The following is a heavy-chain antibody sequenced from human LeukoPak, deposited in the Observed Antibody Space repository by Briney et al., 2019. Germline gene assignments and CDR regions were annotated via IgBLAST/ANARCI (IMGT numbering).Heavy chain of an antibody. V-gene: IGHV3-23*01. D-gene: IGHD3-10*01. CDR2: ISGRADST. CDR1: GFTFSNYA. Sequence: GGSLRLSCAASGFTFSNYAMSWVRQAPGKGLKWVSAISGRADSTYYADSVKGRFTISRDNSKNTLYLQMNSLKAEDTAVYYCAKDSAHSYYYGSGSYYQFWGQGTLVTVSS. J-gene: IGHJ4*02. CDR3: AKDSAHSYYYGSGSYYQF.